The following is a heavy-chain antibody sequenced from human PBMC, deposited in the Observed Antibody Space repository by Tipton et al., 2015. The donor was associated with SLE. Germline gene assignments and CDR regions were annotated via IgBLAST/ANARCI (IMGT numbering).Heavy chain of an antibody. J-gene: IGHJ6*02. V-gene: IGHV4-59*04. D-gene: IGHD6-19*01. Sequence: TLSLTCTVSNGSVTSHYWTWIRQPPGKGLEWIGTIYYSGSTYYNPSLKSRVTISADTSKNQFSLKLYSVTAADTAVYFCASHSSAAGYYGLDVWGQGTSVTVSS. CDR1: NGSVTSHY. CDR3: ASHSSAAGYYGLDV. CDR2: IYYSGST.